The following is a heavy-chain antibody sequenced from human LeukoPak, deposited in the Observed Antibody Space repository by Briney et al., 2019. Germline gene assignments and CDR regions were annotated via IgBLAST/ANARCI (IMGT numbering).Heavy chain of an antibody. D-gene: IGHD3-10*01. CDR2: IKQDGSVK. V-gene: IGHV3-7*01. CDR1: GFTFSNFW. J-gene: IGHJ5*02. Sequence: PGGSLRLSCAASGFTFSNFWMNWVRQAPGKGLEWVANIKQDGSVKHYVDSVKGRFTISRDNTKNSLYLQMNSLRAEDTAVYYCASNRITMVRGNNWFDPWGQGTLVTVSS. CDR3: ASNRITMVRGNNWFDP.